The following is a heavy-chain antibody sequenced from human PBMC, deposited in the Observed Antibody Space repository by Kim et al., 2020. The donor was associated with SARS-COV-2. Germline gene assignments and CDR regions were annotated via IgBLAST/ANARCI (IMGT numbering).Heavy chain of an antibody. CDR2: INHSGST. D-gene: IGHD1-26*01. V-gene: IGHV4-34*01. J-gene: IGHJ4*02. CDR3: ARANNSGSYPGYFDY. Sequence: SETLSLTCAVYGGSFSGYYWSWIRQPPGKGLEWIGEINHSGSTNYNPSLKSRVTISVDTSKNQFSLKLSSVTAADTAVYYCARANNSGSYPGYFDYWGQGTLVTVSS. CDR1: GGSFSGYY.